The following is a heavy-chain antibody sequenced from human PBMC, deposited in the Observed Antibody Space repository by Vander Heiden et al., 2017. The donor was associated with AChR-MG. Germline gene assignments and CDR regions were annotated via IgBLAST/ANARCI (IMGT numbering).Heavy chain of an antibody. D-gene: IGHD6-13*01. V-gene: IGHV3-23*01. CDR2: ISGSGGST. CDR1: GFTFSSYA. J-gene: IGHJ5*02. Sequence: EVQLLESGGGLVQPGGSLRLSCAASGFTFSSYAMSWVRQAPGKGLEWVSAISGSGGSTYYADSVKGRFTISRDNSKNTLYLQMNSLRAEDTAVYYCAKIGFPIAAAGMFWFDPWGQGTLVTVSS. CDR3: AKIGFPIAAAGMFWFDP.